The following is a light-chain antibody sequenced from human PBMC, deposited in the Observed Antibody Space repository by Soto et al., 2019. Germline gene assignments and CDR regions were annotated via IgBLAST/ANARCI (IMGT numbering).Light chain of an antibody. CDR2: GAS. J-gene: IGKJ1*01. CDR1: QSVSSN. Sequence: EIVMTQSPATLSVSPGERATLSCRDSQSVSSNLAWYQQKPGQAPRLLMYGASTRATGIPDRFSGSGSGTEFTLTISSLQSEDFAVYYCQQHNNWPPWTFGQGTKVEIK. V-gene: IGKV3-15*01. CDR3: QQHNNWPPWT.